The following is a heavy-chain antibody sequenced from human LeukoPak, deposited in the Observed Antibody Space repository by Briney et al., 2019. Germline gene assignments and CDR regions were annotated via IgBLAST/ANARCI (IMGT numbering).Heavy chain of an antibody. V-gene: IGHV4-38-2*02. CDR1: GGSISSYY. D-gene: IGHD1-26*01. CDR3: ARDMFKWEPRNWFDP. Sequence: PSETLSLTCTVSGGSISSYYWGWIRQPPGKGLEWIGSIYHSGSTYYNPSLKSRVTISVDTSKNQFSLKLSSVTAADTAVYYCARDMFKWEPRNWFDPWGQGTLVTVSS. J-gene: IGHJ5*02. CDR2: IYHSGST.